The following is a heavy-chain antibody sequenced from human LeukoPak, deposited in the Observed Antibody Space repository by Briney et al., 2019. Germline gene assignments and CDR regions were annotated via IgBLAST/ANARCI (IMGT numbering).Heavy chain of an antibody. J-gene: IGHJ3*02. CDR3: AKPYAPFAAFDI. V-gene: IGHV4-39*01. D-gene: IGHD2-2*01. CDR1: GGSISSSSYY. Sequence: SETLSLTCTVSGGSISSSSYYWGWIRQPPGKGLEWIGSIYYSGSTYYNPSLKSRVTISVVTSKNQFSLKLSSVTAADTAVYYCAKPYAPFAAFDIWGQGTMVTVSS. CDR2: IYYSGST.